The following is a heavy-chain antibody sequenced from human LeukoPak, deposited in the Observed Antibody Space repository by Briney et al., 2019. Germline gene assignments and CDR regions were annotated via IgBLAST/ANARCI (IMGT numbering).Heavy chain of an antibody. CDR3: VPRFGDRGAVDY. V-gene: IGHV1-69*05. D-gene: IGHD3-10*01. Sequence: SVKVSCKASGYTFTIYGISWVRQAPGQGLEWMGGIIPIFGTADYAQKFQGRVTITTDESTSTAYIELSSLRSEDTAVYYCVPRFGDRGAVDYWGQGTLVTVSS. CDR2: IIPIFGTA. J-gene: IGHJ4*02. CDR1: GYTFTIYG.